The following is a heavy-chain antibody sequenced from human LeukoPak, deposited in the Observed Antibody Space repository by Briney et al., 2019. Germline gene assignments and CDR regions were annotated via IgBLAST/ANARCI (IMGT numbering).Heavy chain of an antibody. CDR1: GFTFSNYA. J-gene: IGHJ3*02. V-gene: IGHV3-30*04. Sequence: GRSLRLSCAASGFTFSNYAMDWVRQAPGKGLEWVAVISKDGSMKYYADSVQGRFTVSRDNSENTLHLQMNSLKTEDTAVYYCAGESFDIWGQGTMVTVSS. CDR3: AGESFDI. CDR2: ISKDGSMK.